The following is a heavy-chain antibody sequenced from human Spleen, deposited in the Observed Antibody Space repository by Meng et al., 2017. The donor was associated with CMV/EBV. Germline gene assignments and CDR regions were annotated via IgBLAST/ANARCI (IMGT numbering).Heavy chain of an antibody. CDR2: IYSGGST. D-gene: IGHD5-12*01. J-gene: IGHJ4*02. V-gene: IGHV3-53*01. Sequence: GESLKISCAASGFTFSSYGMHWVRQAPGKGLEWVSVIYSGGSTYYADSVKGRFTISRDNSKNTLYLQMNSLRAEDTAVYYCARGGSGYDFDYWGQGTLVTVSS. CDR1: GFTFSSYG. CDR3: ARGGSGYDFDY.